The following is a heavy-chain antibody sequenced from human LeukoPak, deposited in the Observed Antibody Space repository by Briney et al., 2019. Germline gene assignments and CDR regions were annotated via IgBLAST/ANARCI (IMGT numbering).Heavy chain of an antibody. D-gene: IGHD3-10*01. J-gene: IGHJ4*02. CDR1: GGTFISYA. CDR3: ARDQGTYYYGSGSSYYFDY. Sequence: SVKVSCKASGGTFISYAISWVRQAPGQGLEWMGGIVPIFGTANYAQKFQGRVTITADKSTSTAYMELSSLRSEDTAVYYCARDQGTYYYGSGSSYYFDYWGQGTLVTVSS. V-gene: IGHV1-69*06. CDR2: IVPIFGTA.